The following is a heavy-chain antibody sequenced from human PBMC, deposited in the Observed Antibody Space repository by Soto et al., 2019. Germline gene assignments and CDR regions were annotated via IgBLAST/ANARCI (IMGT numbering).Heavy chain of an antibody. D-gene: IGHD5-12*01. CDR3: ARGRYSSYDHPTWFDY. J-gene: IGHJ4*02. CDR1: GYTFTSYD. V-gene: IGHV1-8*01. CDR2: MNPNSGNT. Sequence: ASVKVSCKASGYTFTSYDTNWVRQATGQGLEWMGWMNPNSGNTGYAQKFQGRVTMTRNTSISTAYMELSSLRSEDTAVYYCARGRYSSYDHPTWFDYWGQGTLVTVST.